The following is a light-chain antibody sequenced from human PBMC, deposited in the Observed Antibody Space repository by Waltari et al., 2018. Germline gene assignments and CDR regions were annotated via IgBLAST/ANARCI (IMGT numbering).Light chain of an antibody. Sequence: IHMTQSPSSLSASVGDRLTSTLRSSQGMSSYLAWFQQKPGKAPKPLIYAASTLQSGVPSRFGGSGAGTDFTLTISSLQPEDFATYYCQHYNSYPQTFGQGTKVEIK. J-gene: IGKJ1*01. CDR1: QGMSSY. CDR3: QHYNSYPQT. V-gene: IGKV1-16*01. CDR2: AAS.